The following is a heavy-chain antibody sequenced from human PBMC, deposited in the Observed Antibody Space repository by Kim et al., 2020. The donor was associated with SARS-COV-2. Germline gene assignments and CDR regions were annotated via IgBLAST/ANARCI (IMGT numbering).Heavy chain of an antibody. Sequence: ASVKVSCKASGYTFTNYGISWVRQAPGQGLEWIGWISPYNGNTNYAQNLQGRVTMTTDTSTTTAYMELRSLTSDDTAVFYVARDRQLGYWGQGTLVTVAS. CDR3: ARDRQLGY. CDR1: GYTFTNYG. D-gene: IGHD6-6*01. J-gene: IGHJ4*02. V-gene: IGHV1-18*01. CDR2: ISPYNGNT.